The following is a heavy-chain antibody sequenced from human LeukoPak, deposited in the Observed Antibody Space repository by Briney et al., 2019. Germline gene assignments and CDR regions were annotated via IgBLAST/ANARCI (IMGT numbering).Heavy chain of an antibody. CDR1: GYTFTGYY. CDR2: INPNSGGT. Sequence: ASVKVSCKASGYTFTGYYMHWVRQAPGQGLEWMGWINPNSGGTNYAQKFQGRVTMTRDTSISTAYMELSRLRSDDTAVYYCARPYCGSYPYFDYWGQGTLVTVSS. J-gene: IGHJ4*02. D-gene: IGHD1-26*01. V-gene: IGHV1-2*02. CDR3: ARPYCGSYPYFDY.